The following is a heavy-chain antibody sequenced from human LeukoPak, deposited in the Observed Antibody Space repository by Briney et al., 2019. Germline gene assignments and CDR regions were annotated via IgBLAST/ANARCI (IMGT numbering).Heavy chain of an antibody. CDR3: AREPPSASYCSGGSCIGY. CDR2: INTNTGNP. V-gene: IGHV7-4-1*02. D-gene: IGHD2-15*01. Sequence: ASVKVSCKASGYTFTNYAMNWVRQAPGQGLEWMGWINTNTGNPTYAQGFTGRFVFSLDTSVNTAYLQISSLKAEDTAVYYCAREPPSASYCSGGSCIGYWGQGTLVTVSS. J-gene: IGHJ4*02. CDR1: GYTFTNYA.